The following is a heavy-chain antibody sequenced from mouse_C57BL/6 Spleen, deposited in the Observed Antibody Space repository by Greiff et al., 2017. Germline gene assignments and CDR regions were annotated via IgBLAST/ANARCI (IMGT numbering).Heavy chain of an antibody. CDR1: GYAFSSYW. Sequence: QVKLQQSGAELVKPGASVKISCKASGYAFSSYWMNWVKQRPGKGLEWIGQFYPGDGDPNYTGKFKGKATLTADKSSSTAYMQLSSLASEDSAVDICAREGTGLFAYGGQGTLVTVSA. J-gene: IGHJ3*01. CDR3: AREGTGLFAY. D-gene: IGHD4-1*01. CDR2: FYPGDGDP. V-gene: IGHV1-80*01.